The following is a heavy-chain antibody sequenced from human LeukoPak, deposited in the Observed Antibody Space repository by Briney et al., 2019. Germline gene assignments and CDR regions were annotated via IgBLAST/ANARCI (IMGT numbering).Heavy chain of an antibody. D-gene: IGHD6-19*01. CDR2: INSDGSST. Sequence: GGSLRLSCAASGFTFSSYWMHWVRQAPGKGLVWVSRINSDGSSTRYADSVKGRFTISRDNAKNTLYLQMNSLRVEDTAVYYCARDPSPYSSGWYYLDYWGQGTLVTVSS. CDR3: ARDPSPYSSGWYYLDY. CDR1: GFTFSSYW. V-gene: IGHV3-74*01. J-gene: IGHJ4*02.